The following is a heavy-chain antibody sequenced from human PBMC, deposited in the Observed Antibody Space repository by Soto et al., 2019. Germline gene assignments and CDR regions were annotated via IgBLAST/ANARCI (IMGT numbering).Heavy chain of an antibody. CDR2: IIVASGRT. Sequence: SVKVSCKTSGFTFTNSAVQWVRQARVQRLEWIGWIIVASGRTNYAREVQERVTISRDTSTSTAYMELSGLRSEDTAVYYCVAELYSGGGCCSFDFWGQGTMVTVSS. D-gene: IGHD2-21*02. CDR1: GFTFTNSA. CDR3: VAELYSGGGCCSFDF. V-gene: IGHV1-58*01. J-gene: IGHJ3*01.